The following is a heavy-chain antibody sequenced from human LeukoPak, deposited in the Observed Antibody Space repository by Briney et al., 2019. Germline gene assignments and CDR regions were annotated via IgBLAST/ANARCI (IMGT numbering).Heavy chain of an antibody. V-gene: IGHV3-21*01. D-gene: IGHD2-21*02. CDR3: ARGQSRGGDPTFYYFDY. Sequence: GGSLRLSCAASGFTFSSYSMIWVRQAPGKGLESVSSISSSSSYIYYADSVKGRFTISRDNAKNSLYLQMNSLGVEDTAVYYCARGQSRGGDPTFYYFDYWGQGGLVTVSS. CDR1: GFTFSSYS. J-gene: IGHJ4*02. CDR2: ISSSSSYI.